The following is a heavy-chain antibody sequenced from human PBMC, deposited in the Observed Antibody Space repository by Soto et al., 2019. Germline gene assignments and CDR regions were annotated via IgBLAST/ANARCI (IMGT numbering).Heavy chain of an antibody. Sequence: SEILSLTCTVSGGSISSGDYYWSWIRQPPGKGLEWIGYIYYSGCTYYNPSLKSRVTISVDTSKNQFSLKLSSVTAADTAVYYCARDTMSVRRMDVWVKGTTVTVSS. D-gene: IGHD3-22*01. CDR2: IYYSGCT. CDR1: GGSISSGDYY. J-gene: IGHJ6*03. V-gene: IGHV4-30-4*01. CDR3: ARDTMSVRRMDV.